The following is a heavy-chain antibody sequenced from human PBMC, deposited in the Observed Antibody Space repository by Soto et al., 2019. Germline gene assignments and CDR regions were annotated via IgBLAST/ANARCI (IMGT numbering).Heavy chain of an antibody. CDR1: GGTFSSYA. J-gene: IGHJ5*02. CDR3: ARVFPGLYNWFDP. V-gene: IGHV1-69*13. Sequence: SVKVSCKASGGTFSSYAISWVRQAPGQGLEWMGGIIPIFGTANYAQKFQGRVTITADESTSTAYMELSSLRSEDTAVYYCARVFPGLYNWFDPWGQGTLVTVSS. CDR2: IIPIFGTA. D-gene: IGHD3-10*01.